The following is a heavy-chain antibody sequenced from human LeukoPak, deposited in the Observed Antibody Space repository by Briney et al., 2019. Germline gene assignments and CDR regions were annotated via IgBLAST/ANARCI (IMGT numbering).Heavy chain of an antibody. CDR2: IYYSGST. Sequence: SETLSLTCTVSGGSLSSSSYYWGWIRQPPGKGLEWIGSIYYSGSTYYNPSLKSRVTISVDTSKNQFSLKLSSVTAADTAVYYCARYDILTGYYGYWGQGTLVTVSS. CDR3: ARYDILTGYYGY. J-gene: IGHJ4*02. CDR1: GGSLSSSSYY. V-gene: IGHV4-39*01. D-gene: IGHD3-9*01.